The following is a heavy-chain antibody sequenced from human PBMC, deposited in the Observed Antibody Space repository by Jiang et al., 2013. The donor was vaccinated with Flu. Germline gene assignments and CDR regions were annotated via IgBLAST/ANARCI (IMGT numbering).Heavy chain of an antibody. CDR1: GYNFRGYW. Sequence: GAEVKEPGKSLKISCKASGYNFRGYWIGWVRQLPGEGLEWMGIIYPGDSDARYNPSFENEVTISVDTSINTAYLNLSSLKASDTAVYYCVKSNNGNWFDPWGQGTLVT. V-gene: IGHV5-51*03. J-gene: IGHJ5*02. CDR2: IYPGDSDA. D-gene: IGHD1-14*01. CDR3: VKSNNGNWFDP.